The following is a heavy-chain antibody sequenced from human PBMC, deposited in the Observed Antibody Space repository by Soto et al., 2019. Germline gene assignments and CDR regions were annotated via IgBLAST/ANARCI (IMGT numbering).Heavy chain of an antibody. D-gene: IGHD2-8*01. J-gene: IGHJ3*02. V-gene: IGHV1-69*06. CDR3: ARGFEYCTNGVCYAFDS. CDR2: IIPIVGTA. Sequence: QVQLVQSGAEVKKPGSSVKVSCKASGGTFSSYAISWGRQAPGQGLEWMVGIIPIVGTANYAQKFQGRVTITADKSTSTAYMELSRLRSEDTAVYYCARGFEYCTNGVCYAFDSWCQGTMVTVSS. CDR1: GGTFSSYA.